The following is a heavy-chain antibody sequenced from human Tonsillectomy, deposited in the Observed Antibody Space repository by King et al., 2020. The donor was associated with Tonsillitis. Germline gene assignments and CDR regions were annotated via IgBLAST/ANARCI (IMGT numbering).Heavy chain of an antibody. V-gene: IGHV4-31*03. CDR2: IYHSGPT. Sequence: QLQESGPGLVRPSQTLFLICSVSGDSLTSGGYFWSWIRQHPDKGLEWIGSIYHSGPTYHTPSLRSRLFMSVDTSKNQFSLRLTSVTAADTAVYYCARNRDYGDYVDFWGQGTLVAVSS. CDR3: ARNRDYGDYVDF. CDR1: GDSLTSGGYF. D-gene: IGHD4-17*01. J-gene: IGHJ4*02.